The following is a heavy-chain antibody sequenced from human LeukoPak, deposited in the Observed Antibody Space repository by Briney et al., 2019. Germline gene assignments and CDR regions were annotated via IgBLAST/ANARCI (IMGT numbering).Heavy chain of an antibody. Sequence: PSETLSLTCTVSGGSISSGSYYWSWIRQPAGKGLEWVSAISSTGGTTYYAESVKGHFTISRDNSKNTVYLQMNSLSAEDTAVYYCAKNGDRGAYCSGGTCYPYYYYYMDVWGKGTTVTISS. V-gene: IGHV3-23*01. CDR3: AKNGDRGAYCSGGTCYPYYYYYMDV. D-gene: IGHD2-15*01. J-gene: IGHJ6*03. CDR1: GGSISSGSYY. CDR2: ISSTGGTT.